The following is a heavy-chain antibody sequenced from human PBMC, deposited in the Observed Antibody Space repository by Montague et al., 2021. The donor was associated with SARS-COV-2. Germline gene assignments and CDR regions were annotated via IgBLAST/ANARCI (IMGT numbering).Heavy chain of an antibody. Sequence: SLRLSCAASGFTFSSYAMSWVRQAPGKGLEWASGISDSGGSTYYADSVKGRFTISRDNSKNTLYLQMNSLRAEDTAVYYCAKGGERITMIVVVITLADFDYWGQGTLVTVSS. CDR2: ISDSGGST. CDR1: GFTFSSYA. V-gene: IGHV3-23*01. J-gene: IGHJ4*02. D-gene: IGHD3-22*01. CDR3: AKGGERITMIVVVITLADFDY.